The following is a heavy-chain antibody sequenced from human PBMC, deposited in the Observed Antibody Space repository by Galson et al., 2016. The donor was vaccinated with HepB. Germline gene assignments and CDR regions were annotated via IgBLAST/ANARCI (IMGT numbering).Heavy chain of an antibody. D-gene: IGHD6-6*01. CDR3: ARAGSEHGRSSGGGMDV. CDR2: IYNDGDT. V-gene: IGHV3-53*01. J-gene: IGHJ6*02. Sequence: SLRLSCAASGLIVRSNFMTWVRQGPGKGLEWVATIYNDGDTFYADSVKGRFSISRHNSNNILYLQMSNVTPDDTAVYYCARAGSEHGRSSGGGMDVWGQGTTVTVSS. CDR1: GLIVRSNF.